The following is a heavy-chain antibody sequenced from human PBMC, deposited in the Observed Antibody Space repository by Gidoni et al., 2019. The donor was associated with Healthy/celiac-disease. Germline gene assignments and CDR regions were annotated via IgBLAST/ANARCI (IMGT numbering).Heavy chain of an antibody. CDR3: TTDLPYYDFWSGY. D-gene: IGHD3-3*01. V-gene: IGHV3-15*01. J-gene: IGHJ4*02. Sequence: EVQLVEAGGGLVKPGGSLRLSCAASGFTFSNAWMSWVRQAPGKGLEWVGRIKSKTDGGTTDYAAPVKGRFTISRDDSKNTLYLQMNSLKTEDTAVYYCTTDLPYYDFWSGYWGQGTLVTVSS. CDR1: GFTFSNAW. CDR2: IKSKTDGGTT.